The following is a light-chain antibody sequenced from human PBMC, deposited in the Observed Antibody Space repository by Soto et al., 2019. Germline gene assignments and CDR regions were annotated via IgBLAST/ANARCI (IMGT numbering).Light chain of an antibody. J-gene: IGKJ1*01. CDR3: QQYGKLPWT. V-gene: IGKV3D-15*02. CDR2: GAS. Sequence: IPVTLYSSTLRLPSRASATRSSRASQSVSSYLAWYRQKPGQAPRLLIYGASNRATGIPGRFSGSGSGTAFTLTISSLQPDDFAVYFCQQYGKLPWTFGEGTKVDIK. CDR1: QSVSSY.